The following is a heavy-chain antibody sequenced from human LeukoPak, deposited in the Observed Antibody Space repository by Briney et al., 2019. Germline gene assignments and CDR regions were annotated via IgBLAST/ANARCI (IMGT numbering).Heavy chain of an antibody. Sequence: SETLSLTCTVSGYSISSGYYWGWIRQPPGKGLEWIGSIYHSGSTYYNPSLKSRVTISVDTSKNQLSLKLSSVTAADPAGYYLSREGTLYDSSGYCGGGDAFDMWGQGRMVTVSS. CDR2: IYHSGST. CDR1: GYSISSGYY. D-gene: IGHD3-22*01. CDR3: SREGTLYDSSGYCGGGDAFDM. J-gene: IGHJ3*02. V-gene: IGHV4-38-2*02.